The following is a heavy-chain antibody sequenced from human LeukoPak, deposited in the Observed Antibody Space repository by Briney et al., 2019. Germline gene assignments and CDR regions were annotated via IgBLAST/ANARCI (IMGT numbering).Heavy chain of an antibody. Sequence: GGSLRLSCAASGFTFSSYSMNWVRQAPGKGLEWVSYISSSSSTIYYADSVKGRFTISRDNARNSLYLQMNSLRDEDTAVYYCARDSLFEGIAVAGPDAFDIWGQGTVVTVSS. V-gene: IGHV3-48*02. D-gene: IGHD6-19*01. CDR1: GFTFSSYS. J-gene: IGHJ3*02. CDR2: ISSSSSTI. CDR3: ARDSLFEGIAVAGPDAFDI.